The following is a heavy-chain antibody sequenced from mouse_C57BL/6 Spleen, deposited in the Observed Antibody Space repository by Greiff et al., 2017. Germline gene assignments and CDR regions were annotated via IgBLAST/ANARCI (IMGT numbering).Heavy chain of an antibody. CDR2: IDPANGNT. J-gene: IGHJ4*01. D-gene: IGHD2-4*01. CDR3: TRYDYDGLYAMDY. CDR1: GFNIKNTY. Sequence: DVKLVESVAELVRPGASVKLSCTASGFNIKNTYMHWVKQRPEQGLEWIGRIDPANGNTKYAPKFQGKATITADTSSNTAYLQLSSLTSEDTAIYCGTRYDYDGLYAMDYWGQGTSVTVSS. V-gene: IGHV14-3*01.